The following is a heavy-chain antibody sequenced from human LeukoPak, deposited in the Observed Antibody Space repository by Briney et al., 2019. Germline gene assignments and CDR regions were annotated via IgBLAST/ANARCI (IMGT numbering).Heavy chain of an antibody. D-gene: IGHD3-3*01. V-gene: IGHV3-66*02. Sequence: GGSLRLSCAASGFTVSSNYMSWVRQAPGKGLEWVSVIYSGGSTYYADSVKGRFTISRDNSKNTLYLQMNSLRAEDTAVYYCARDRSPYYDFWSGYYTAYYGMDVWGQGTTVTVS. CDR3: ARDRSPYYDFWSGYYTAYYGMDV. CDR1: GFTVSSNY. J-gene: IGHJ6*02. CDR2: IYSGGST.